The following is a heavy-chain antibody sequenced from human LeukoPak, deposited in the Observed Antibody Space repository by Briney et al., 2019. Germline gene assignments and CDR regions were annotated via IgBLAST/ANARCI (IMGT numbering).Heavy chain of an antibody. Sequence: PGGPLRPPFTAPGFPLISYAVNRVRPAPGKGLGGVSGIGGGGTFTYYADYVKGRFTIFRDNSRNTLYLQMNSLRADDTAVYYCAKDLDYTTYGYYFNYGGQGTLVTVSS. CDR1: GFPLISYA. J-gene: IGHJ4*02. V-gene: IGHV3-23*01. CDR3: AKDLDYTTYGYYFNY. D-gene: IGHD4-11*01. CDR2: IGGGGTFT.